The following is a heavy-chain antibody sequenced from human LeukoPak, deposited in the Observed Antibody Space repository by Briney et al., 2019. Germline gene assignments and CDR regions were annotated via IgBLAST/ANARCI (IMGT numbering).Heavy chain of an antibody. J-gene: IGHJ4*02. D-gene: IGHD5-12*01. V-gene: IGHV4-59*12. CDR1: GGSMSPYH. Sequence: SETLSLTCTVSGGSMSPYHWGWIRQPPGKGLEWTGYIYYSGSTNYNPSLKSRVTMSVDTSKNQFSLKLSSVTAADTAVYYCARSPGYSGLREGYFDYWGQGTLVTVSS. CDR2: IYYSGST. CDR3: ARSPGYSGLREGYFDY.